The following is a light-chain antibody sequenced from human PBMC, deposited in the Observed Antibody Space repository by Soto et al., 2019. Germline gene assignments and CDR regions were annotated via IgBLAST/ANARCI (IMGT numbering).Light chain of an antibody. J-gene: IGKJ1*01. CDR1: QSVSNNY. Sequence: EIVLTQSPGTLSLSPGERATLSCRASQSVSNNYLAWYQQKPGQAPRLLIYGGSSRATGIPDRFSGSESGIDSTLTISRLEPDDCAVYYCQQYSSSPWTFGQGTKVEIK. CDR3: QQYSSSPWT. V-gene: IGKV3-20*01. CDR2: GGS.